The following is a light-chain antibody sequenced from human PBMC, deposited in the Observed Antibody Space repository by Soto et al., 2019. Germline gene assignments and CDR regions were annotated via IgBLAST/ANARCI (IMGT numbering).Light chain of an antibody. J-gene: IGLJ3*02. V-gene: IGLV2-14*01. CDR1: SSDIGAYNH. CDR2: EVS. CDR3: GSFRGDNTPWV. Sequence: QSALTQPASVSGSPGQSITISCTGTSSDIGAYNHVSWFQQHPGKAPKLMIYEVSDRPSGVSNRFSASKSGNTASLTISGLQADDEADYYCGSFRGDNTPWVFGGGTKVTVL.